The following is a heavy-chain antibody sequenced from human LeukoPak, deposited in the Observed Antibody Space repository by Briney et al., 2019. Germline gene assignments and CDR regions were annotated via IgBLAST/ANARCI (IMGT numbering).Heavy chain of an antibody. V-gene: IGHV3-23*01. D-gene: IGHD3-3*01. CDR1: GFTFNNYA. CDR3: AKNLRFLEWLANLDV. CDR2: ISGSGDTR. Sequence: GGSLRLSCAASGFTFNNYAMTWVRQAPGKGLEWVSTISGSGDTRHYVDSLKGRFTIYRDNSKSTLYLQMDGLRAEDTAIYYCAKNLRFLEWLANLDVWGKGTAVTVSS. J-gene: IGHJ6*04.